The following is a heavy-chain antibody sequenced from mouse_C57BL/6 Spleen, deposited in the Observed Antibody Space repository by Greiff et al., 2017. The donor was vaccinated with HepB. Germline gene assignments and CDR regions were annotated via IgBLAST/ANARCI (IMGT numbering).Heavy chain of an antibody. CDR1: GYTFTDYE. CDR2: IDPETGGT. Sequence: QVQLQQSGAELVRPGASVTLSCKASGYTFTDYEMHWVKQTPVHGLEWIGAIDPETGGTAYNQKFKGKAILTADKSSSTAYMELRSLTSEDSAVYYCTRGSPNDYGSSHWYFDVWGTGTTVTVSS. V-gene: IGHV1-15*01. J-gene: IGHJ1*03. CDR3: TRGSPNDYGSSHWYFDV. D-gene: IGHD1-1*01.